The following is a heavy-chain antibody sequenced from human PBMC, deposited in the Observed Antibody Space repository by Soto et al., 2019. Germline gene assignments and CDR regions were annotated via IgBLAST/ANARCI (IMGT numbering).Heavy chain of an antibody. V-gene: IGHV1-2*02. CDR3: AATNRFDY. D-gene: IGHD5-12*01. J-gene: IGHJ4*02. Sequence: SSVKVSCKDSGYNFNTFDIYWVRQATGHGLEWMGWINPNSGGTNYAQKFQGRVTMTRDTSISTAYMELSRLRSDDTAVYYCAATNRFDYCARRSSVTVSS. CDR1: GYNFNTFD. CDR2: INPNSGGT.